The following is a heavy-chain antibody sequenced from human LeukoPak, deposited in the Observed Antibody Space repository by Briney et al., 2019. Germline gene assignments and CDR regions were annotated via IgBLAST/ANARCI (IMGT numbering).Heavy chain of an antibody. CDR2: IYYSGST. D-gene: IGHD3-16*01. CDR1: GGSISSYY. J-gene: IGHJ3*02. V-gene: IGHV4-59*01. Sequence: PSETLSLTCTVSGGSISSYYWSWIRQPPGKGLEWIGYIYYSGSTSFNPSLKSRVTISLDTSKNQFSLKVTSMTAADTAVYYCTRVAFGDHFDIWGQGTMVTVSS. CDR3: TRVAFGDHFDI.